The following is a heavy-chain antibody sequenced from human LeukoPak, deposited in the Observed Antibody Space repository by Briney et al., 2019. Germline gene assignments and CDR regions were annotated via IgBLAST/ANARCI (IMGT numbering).Heavy chain of an antibody. CDR3: ARAVAGYFDY. D-gene: IGHD4-23*01. CDR1: GGSISSGGYS. V-gene: IGHV4-30-2*01. CDR2: IYHSGST. Sequence: PSETLSLTCAVSGGSISSGGYSWSWIRQPPGKGLEWIGYIYHSGSTYYNPSLKSRVTISVDRSKNQFSLKLSSVTAADTAVYYCARAVAGYFDYWGQGTLVTASS. J-gene: IGHJ4*02.